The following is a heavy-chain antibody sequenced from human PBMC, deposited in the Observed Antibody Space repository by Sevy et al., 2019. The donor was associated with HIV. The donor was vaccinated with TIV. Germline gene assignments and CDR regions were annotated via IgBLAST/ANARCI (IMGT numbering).Heavy chain of an antibody. CDR3: LRHDGGSPEYFDS. CDR2: IHYRGST. CDR1: AASISSSNSY. D-gene: IGHD2-15*01. V-gene: IGHV4-39*01. Sequence: SETLSLTCTISVSAASISSSNSYWGWIRQPPGKGLQWIGSIHYRGSTYYHPSLKSRVTISIDTSKNHLSLELRSVTATDTTFYYCLRHDGGSPEYFDSRGQGILVTVSS. J-gene: IGHJ4*02.